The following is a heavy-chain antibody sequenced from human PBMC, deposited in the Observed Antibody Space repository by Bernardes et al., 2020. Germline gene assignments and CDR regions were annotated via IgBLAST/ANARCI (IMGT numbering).Heavy chain of an antibody. J-gene: IGHJ3*02. CDR1: GFTVSTYH. CDR3: ARAGQSAFDI. Sequence: GGSLRLSCAAYGFTVSTYHMSWVRQAPGKGLEWVSVIYSAGSTYYADSLKGRFTISRDNSKNTLYLQMHSLRAEDSAVYYCARAGQSAFDIWGQGTVVTVSS. D-gene: IGHD4-4*01. CDR2: IYSAGST. V-gene: IGHV3-53*01.